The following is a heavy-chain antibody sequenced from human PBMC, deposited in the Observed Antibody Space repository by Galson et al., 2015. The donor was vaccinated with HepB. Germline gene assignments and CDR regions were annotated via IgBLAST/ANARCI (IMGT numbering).Heavy chain of an antibody. CDR3: ALEEEELRFLNYYYYGMDV. D-gene: IGHD3-3*01. CDR1: GGTFSSYA. CDR2: IIPIFGTA. J-gene: IGHJ6*02. V-gene: IGHV1-69*13. Sequence: SVKVSCKASGGTFSSYAISWVRQAPGQGLEWMGGIIPIFGTANYAQKFQGRVTITADESTSTAYMELSSLRSEDTAVYYCALEEEELRFLNYYYYGMDVWGQGTTVTVSS.